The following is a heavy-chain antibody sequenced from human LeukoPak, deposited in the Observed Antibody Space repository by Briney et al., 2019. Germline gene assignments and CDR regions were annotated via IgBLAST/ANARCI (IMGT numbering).Heavy chain of an antibody. J-gene: IGHJ3*01. CDR3: ARCRGYGNFVSGAFDL. CDR2: IIPIFGTA. D-gene: IGHD4-11*01. Sequence: SVKVSCKASGGTFSSYAISWVRQAPGQGLEWMGGIIPIFGTANYAQKFQGRVTITTDESTSTAYMELSSLRSEDTAVYYCARCRGYGNFVSGAFDLWGQGTMVTVSS. V-gene: IGHV1-69*05. CDR1: GGTFSSYA.